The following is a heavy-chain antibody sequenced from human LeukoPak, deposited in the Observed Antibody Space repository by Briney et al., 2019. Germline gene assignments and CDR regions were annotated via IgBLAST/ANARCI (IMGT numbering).Heavy chain of an antibody. CDR1: GFTFSSYW. V-gene: IGHV3-7*01. J-gene: IGHJ3*02. CDR3: AREKIFGVVIGAFDI. Sequence: GGSLRLSCAASGFTFSSYWMSWVRQAPGKGLEWAANIKQDGSEKYYVDSVKGRFTISRDNAKNSLYLQMNSLRAEDTAVYYCAREKIFGVVIGAFDIWGQGTMVTVSS. D-gene: IGHD3-3*01. CDR2: IKQDGSEK.